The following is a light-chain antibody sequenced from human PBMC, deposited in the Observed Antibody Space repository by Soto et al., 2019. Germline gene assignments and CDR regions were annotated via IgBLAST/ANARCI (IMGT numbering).Light chain of an antibody. Sequence: SALTQPASLSGSPGQSITISCTGTDSDIGSHNYVSWYQQHPGKAPKLMIFEVSNRPSGVSNRFSGSKSGSTASLTISGLQTEDEADYYCSSYSRSSTLSVFGSGTKVTVL. V-gene: IGLV2-14*01. J-gene: IGLJ1*01. CDR1: DSDIGSHNY. CDR2: EVS. CDR3: SSYSRSSTLSV.